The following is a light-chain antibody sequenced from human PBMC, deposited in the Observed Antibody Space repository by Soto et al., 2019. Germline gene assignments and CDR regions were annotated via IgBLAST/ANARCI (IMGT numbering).Light chain of an antibody. Sequence: QSALTQPPSVSGAPGQRVTISCTGSSSNIGAGYDVHWYQQLPGTAPKLLIYGNSNRPSGVPDRFSGFKSGTSASLAITGLQAEDEADYYCQSYDSSLSGPRVFGTGTKV. V-gene: IGLV1-40*01. CDR3: QSYDSSLSGPRV. CDR2: GNS. CDR1: SSNIGAGYD. J-gene: IGLJ1*01.